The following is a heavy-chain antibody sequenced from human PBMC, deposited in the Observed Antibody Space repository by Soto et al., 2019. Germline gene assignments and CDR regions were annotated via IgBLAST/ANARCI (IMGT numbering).Heavy chain of an antibody. V-gene: IGHV3-7*04. CDR1: GFTFNTYW. CDR3: ARDPPYGSGTSQNYGMDV. Sequence: PGGSLRLSCAASGFTFNTYWMTWVRQAPGKGLEKVANIKQDGSETYYVDSVKGRFTISRDNAKNSLYLQMNSLRAEDTAVYYCARDPPYGSGTSQNYGMDVWGQGTTVTVSS. J-gene: IGHJ6*02. CDR2: IKQDGSET. D-gene: IGHD3-10*01.